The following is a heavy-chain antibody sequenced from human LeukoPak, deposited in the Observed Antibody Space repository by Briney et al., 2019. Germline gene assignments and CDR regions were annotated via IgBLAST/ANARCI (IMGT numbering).Heavy chain of an antibody. Sequence: SETLSLTCTVSGGSISSYYWSWIRQPPGKGLEWIGYIYYSGSTNYNPSLKSRVTISVDTSKDQFSQKLSSVTAADTAVYYCARAQRGYCSSTSCYYAWFDPWGQGTLVTVSS. D-gene: IGHD2-2*01. CDR3: ARAQRGYCSSTSCYYAWFDP. CDR2: IYYSGST. J-gene: IGHJ5*02. V-gene: IGHV4-59*01. CDR1: GGSISSYY.